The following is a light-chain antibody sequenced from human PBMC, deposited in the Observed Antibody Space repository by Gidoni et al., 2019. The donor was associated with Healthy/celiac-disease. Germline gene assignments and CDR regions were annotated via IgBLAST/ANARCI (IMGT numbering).Light chain of an antibody. Sequence: IVLTQYPGTLSLSPGERATLSCRASQSVSSSYLAWYQQKPGQAPRLLIYGASSRATGIPDRFSGSGSGTDFTLTSSRLEPEDVAVYYCQQYGSSPFTFGPGTKVDIK. CDR1: QSVSSSY. CDR2: GAS. CDR3: QQYGSSPFT. J-gene: IGKJ3*01. V-gene: IGKV3-20*01.